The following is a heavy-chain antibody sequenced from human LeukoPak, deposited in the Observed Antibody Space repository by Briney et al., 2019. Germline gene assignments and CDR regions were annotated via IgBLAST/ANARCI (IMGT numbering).Heavy chain of an antibody. V-gene: IGHV3-7*03. CDR1: GFTFSGRW. J-gene: IGHJ4*02. Sequence: PGGSLRLSCAAPGFTFSGRWMSWVRQAPGKGPEWVANIKQDGSENHYVDSVKGRFTISRDNAKNSLYLQMNSLRVEDTAVYYCALYTYGYSFDYWGQGALVIVSS. CDR2: IKQDGSEN. D-gene: IGHD3-10*01. CDR3: ALYTYGYSFDY.